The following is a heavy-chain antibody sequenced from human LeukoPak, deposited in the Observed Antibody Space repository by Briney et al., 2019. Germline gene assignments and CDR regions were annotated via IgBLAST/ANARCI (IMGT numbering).Heavy chain of an antibody. V-gene: IGHV4-4*07. CDR2: IYTSGST. CDR1: GGSISSYY. CDR3: ARVGAYGSGSSNRFDP. D-gene: IGHD3-10*01. Sequence: SETLSLTCTVSGGSISSYYWSWIRQPAGKGLEWIGRIYTSGSTNYNPSLKSRVTISVDKSKNQFSLKLSSVTAADTAVYYCARVGAYGSGSSNRFDPWGQGTLVTVSS. J-gene: IGHJ5*02.